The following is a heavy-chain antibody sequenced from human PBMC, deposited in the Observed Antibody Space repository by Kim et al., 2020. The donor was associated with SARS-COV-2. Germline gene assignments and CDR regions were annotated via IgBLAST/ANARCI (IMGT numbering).Heavy chain of an antibody. CDR3: ARGTMATIPYGMDV. J-gene: IGHJ6*02. Sequence: DSVKGRFTISRDNSKNTLYLQMNSLRAEDTAVYYCARGTMATIPYGMDVWGQGTTVTVSS. D-gene: IGHD1-1*01. V-gene: IGHV3-66*01.